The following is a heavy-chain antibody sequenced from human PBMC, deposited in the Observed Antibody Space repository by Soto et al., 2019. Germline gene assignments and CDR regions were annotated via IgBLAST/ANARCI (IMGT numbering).Heavy chain of an antibody. CDR3: ALRSMAVVPEY. D-gene: IGHD3-22*01. CDR1: GDSISSYY. CDR2: LYYGRSA. V-gene: IGHV4-59*01. Sequence: QVQLQESGPGLVKPSETLSLTCAVSGDSISSYYCMWIRQPPGKGLESIGYLYYGRSANYNPSLKSRVTLSVDTSKNQCALTLSSMTAADTAVYYCALRSMAVVPEYWGQGTLVTVSS. J-gene: IGHJ4*02.